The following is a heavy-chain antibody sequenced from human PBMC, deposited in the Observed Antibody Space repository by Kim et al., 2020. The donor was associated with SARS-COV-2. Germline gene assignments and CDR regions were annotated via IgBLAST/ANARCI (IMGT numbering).Heavy chain of an antibody. D-gene: IGHD5-12*01. J-gene: IGHJ4*02. V-gene: IGHV6-1*01. Sequence: AVSVKSRITINPDTSKNQFSLQLNSVTPEDTAVYYCARDSGEWLRLEIDYWGQGTLVTVSS. CDR3: ARDSGEWLRLEIDY.